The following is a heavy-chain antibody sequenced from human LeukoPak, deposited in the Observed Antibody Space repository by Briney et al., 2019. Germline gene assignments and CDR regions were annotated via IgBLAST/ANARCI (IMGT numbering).Heavy chain of an antibody. J-gene: IGHJ4*02. CDR1: GFTFSSYS. D-gene: IGHD3-9*01. Sequence: GGSLRLSCAASGFTFSSYSMNWARQAPGKGLEWVSYISSSSSTIYYADSVKGRFTISRDNAKNSLYLQMNSLRAEDTAVYYCARSYYDILTGPFDYWGQGTLVTVSS. CDR3: ARSYYDILTGPFDY. V-gene: IGHV3-48*01. CDR2: ISSSSSTI.